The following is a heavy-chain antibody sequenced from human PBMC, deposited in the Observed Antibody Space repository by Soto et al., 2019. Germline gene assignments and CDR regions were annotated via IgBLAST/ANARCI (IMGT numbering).Heavy chain of an antibody. D-gene: IGHD3-9*01. CDR1: GGSISTVGHY. CDR2: IYHTGST. CDR3: ARATGTLRSRNCDY. V-gene: IGHV4-31*03. J-gene: IGHJ4*02. Sequence: TSETLSLTCSVSGGSISTVGHYWTWIRQPPGKGLEWIGSIYHTGSTYYSKSLRSRLTISIDTSQSQFSLRLSSVTAADTAVYYCARATGTLRSRNCDYWGPGRLVTVSS.